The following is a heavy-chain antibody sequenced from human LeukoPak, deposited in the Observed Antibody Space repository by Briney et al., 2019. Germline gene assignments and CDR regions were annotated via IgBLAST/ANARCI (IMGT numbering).Heavy chain of an antibody. D-gene: IGHD2-15*01. J-gene: IGHJ4*02. CDR2: IYYSGST. CDR3: ARVAQGIKNCSGGSCYFDY. CDR1: GGSISSGGYY. Sequence: SETLSLTCTVSGGSISSGGYYWSWIRQHPGKGLEWSGYIYYSGSTYYNPSLKSRVTISVDTSKNQFSLKLSSVTAADTAVYYCARVAQGIKNCSGGSCYFDYWGQGTLVTVSS. V-gene: IGHV4-31*03.